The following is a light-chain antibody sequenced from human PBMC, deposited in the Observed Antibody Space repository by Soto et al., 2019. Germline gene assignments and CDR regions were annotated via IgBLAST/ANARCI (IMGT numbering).Light chain of an antibody. V-gene: IGKV1-5*03. CDR1: QSISSW. J-gene: IGKJ1*01. CDR2: KAS. Sequence: DIQMTKSPSTLSASVGDTVTITCRASQSISSWLAWYQQKPGKAPKVLIYKASSLESGVPSRFSGSGSGTEFTLTISSLQPDDSATYYCQQYQSLWTFGQGTKVEIK. CDR3: QQYQSLWT.